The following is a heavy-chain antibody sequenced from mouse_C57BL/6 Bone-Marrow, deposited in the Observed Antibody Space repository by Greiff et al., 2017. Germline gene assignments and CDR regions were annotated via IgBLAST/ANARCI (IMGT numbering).Heavy chain of an antibody. J-gene: IGHJ3*01. V-gene: IGHV1-72*01. D-gene: IGHD2-4*01. CDR2: IDPNSGGT. Sequence: QVQLQQPGAELVKPGASVKLSCKASGYTFTSYWMHWVKQRPGRGLEWIGRIDPNSGGTKYTEKFKSKATLTVDEPYSTAYMQLSSLTSEDSAVYYCAKDYDGEAWFAYWGQGTLVTVSA. CDR1: GYTFTSYW. CDR3: AKDYDGEAWFAY.